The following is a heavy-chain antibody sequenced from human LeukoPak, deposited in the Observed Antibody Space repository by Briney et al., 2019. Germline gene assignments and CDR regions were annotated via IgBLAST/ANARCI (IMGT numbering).Heavy chain of an antibody. J-gene: IGHJ4*02. CDR3: ARRTIPRDGCMAY. V-gene: IGHV3-53*01. D-gene: IGHD5-24*01. CDR2: IYSGGST. CDR1: GFTVSSNY. Sequence: AGGSLRLSCAASGFTVSSNYMSWVRQAPGKGLEWVSVIYSGGSTYYADSVKGRFTISRDNSKNTLYLQMNSLRAEDTAVYYCARRTIPRDGCMAYWGQGTLVTASS.